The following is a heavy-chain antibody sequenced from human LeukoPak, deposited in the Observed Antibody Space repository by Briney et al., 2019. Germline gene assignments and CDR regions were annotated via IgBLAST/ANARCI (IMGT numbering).Heavy chain of an antibody. CDR1: GGTFSSYA. Sequence: GASVKVSCKASGGTFSSYAISWVRQAPGQGLEWMGGIIPIFGTANYAQKFQGRVTITADESTSTAYMELSSLRSEDTAVYYCARDQMRGGIVVVPAAVRGWFDPWGQGTLVTVSS. D-gene: IGHD2-2*02. J-gene: IGHJ5*02. CDR2: IIPIFGTA. V-gene: IGHV1-69*13. CDR3: ARDQMRGGIVVVPAAVRGWFDP.